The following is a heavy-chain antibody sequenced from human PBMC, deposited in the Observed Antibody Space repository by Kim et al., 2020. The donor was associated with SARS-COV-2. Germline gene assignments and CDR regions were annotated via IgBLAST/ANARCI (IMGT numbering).Heavy chain of an antibody. CDR1: GGSISSYY. CDR2: IYYSGST. J-gene: IGHJ4*02. D-gene: IGHD4-17*01. CDR3: ARNYGDYFDY. V-gene: IGHV4-59*01. Sequence: SETLSLTCTVSGGSISSYYWSWIRQPPGKGLEWIGYIYYSGSTNYNPSLKSRVTISVDTSKNQFSLKLSSVTAADTAVYYCARNYGDYFDYWGQGTLVTVSS.